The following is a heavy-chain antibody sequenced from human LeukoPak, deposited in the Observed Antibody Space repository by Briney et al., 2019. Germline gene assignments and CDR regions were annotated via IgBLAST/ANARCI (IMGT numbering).Heavy chain of an antibody. J-gene: IGHJ4*02. CDR1: GGSISSYY. CDR2: IYYSENT. CDR3: XXXHKAXAXXXLFXY. V-gene: IGHV4-59*03. D-gene: IGHD5-18*01. Sequence: PSETLSLTCTVSGGSISSYYWSWIRQPPGKGLEWIGYIYYSENTNYNPSLKSRVTISVDTSKNQFSLKLSSVTAADTAVYYCXXXHKAXAXXXLFXYWGQGTLVTVSS.